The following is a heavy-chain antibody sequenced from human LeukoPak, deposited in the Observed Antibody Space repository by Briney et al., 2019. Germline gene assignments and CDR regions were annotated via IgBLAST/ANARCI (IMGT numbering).Heavy chain of an antibody. V-gene: IGHV3-21*01. CDR3: ARRPAAMKGEDY. CDR2: ISSSSSYI. CDR1: GFTFSSYA. Sequence: TGGPLRLSCAASGFTFSSYAMNWVRQAPGKGLEWVSSISSSSSYIYYADSVKGRFTISRDNAKNSLYLQMNSLRAEDTAVYCCARRPAAMKGEDYWGQGTLVTVSS. J-gene: IGHJ4*02. D-gene: IGHD2-2*01.